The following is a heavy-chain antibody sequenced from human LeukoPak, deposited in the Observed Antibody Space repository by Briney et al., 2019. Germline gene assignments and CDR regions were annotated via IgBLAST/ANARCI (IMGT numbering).Heavy chain of an antibody. J-gene: IGHJ4*02. CDR3: AREAGRGGYYFDY. Sequence: SETLSLTCTVSGGSISSSSYYWGWIRQPPGKGLEWIGSIYYSGSTYYNPSLKSRVTISVDTSKNQFSLKLSSVTAADTAVCYCAREAGRGGYYFDYWGQGTLVTVSS. D-gene: IGHD6-19*01. CDR1: GGSISSSSYY. V-gene: IGHV4-39*07. CDR2: IYYSGST.